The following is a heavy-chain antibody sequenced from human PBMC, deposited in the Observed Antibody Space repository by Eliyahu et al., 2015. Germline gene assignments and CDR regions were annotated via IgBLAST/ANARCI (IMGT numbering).Heavy chain of an antibody. CDR1: XDSISSSNYY. CDR3: VRTRYRYAVEY. V-gene: IGHV4-39*01. J-gene: IGHJ4*02. D-gene: IGHD2-8*01. Sequence: QLQLQESGPGLVKPSETLSLTCTVSXDSISSSNYYWGWIRQPPGTGLEWIGSIYYSGSTYYNPSLKSRVTMSVDTSKNQFSLKLSSVTAADTAVYYCVRTRYRYAVEYWGQGTLVTVSS. CDR2: IYYSGST.